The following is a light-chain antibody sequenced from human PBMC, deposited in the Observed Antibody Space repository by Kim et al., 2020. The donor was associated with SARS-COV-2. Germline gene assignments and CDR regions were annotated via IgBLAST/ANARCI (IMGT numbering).Light chain of an antibody. Sequence: RVTASVTAIGSNIGAGYEVNWYQRLPGAAPKLLICCNSDRPAGIPDRFSGSKSGTSAFLAITGLQAEDEADYFCQSYDSSLSGSWVFGGGTQLTVL. CDR3: QSYDSSLSGSWV. CDR1: GSNIGAGYE. V-gene: IGLV1-40*01. CDR2: CNS. J-gene: IGLJ3*02.